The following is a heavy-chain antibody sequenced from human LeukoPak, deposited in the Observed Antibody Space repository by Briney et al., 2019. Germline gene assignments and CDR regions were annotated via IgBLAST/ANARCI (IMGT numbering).Heavy chain of an antibody. Sequence: ASVKVSCKASGYTFTGYYMHWVRQAPGQGLEWMGWINPNSGGTNYAQKFQGRVTMTRDTSISTAYMELSRLRSDDTAVYYCARDAGRIGYCSSISCHSPHAFDIWGQGTMVTVSS. D-gene: IGHD2-2*02. CDR3: ARDAGRIGYCSSISCHSPHAFDI. CDR1: GYTFTGYY. CDR2: INPNSGGT. V-gene: IGHV1-2*02. J-gene: IGHJ3*02.